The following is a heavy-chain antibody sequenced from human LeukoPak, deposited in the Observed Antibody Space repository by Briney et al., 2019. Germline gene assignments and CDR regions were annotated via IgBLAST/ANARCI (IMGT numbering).Heavy chain of an antibody. CDR3: AAPILHHTYFFDY. J-gene: IGHJ4*02. D-gene: IGHD3-3*01. Sequence: ASVKVPCKSSGYTFRDYFLHWVRQAPGQGLEWMGWINPNSGGTKYAQKFQGRVTMTRDTSINTAYMELSSLRSDDTAVYYCAAPILHHTYFFDYWGQGTQVTVSS. V-gene: IGHV1-2*02. CDR2: INPNSGGT. CDR1: GYTFRDYF.